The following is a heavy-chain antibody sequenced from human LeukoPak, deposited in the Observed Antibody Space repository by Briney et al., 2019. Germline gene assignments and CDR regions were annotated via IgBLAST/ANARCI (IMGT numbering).Heavy chain of an antibody. CDR2: IYSSGST. D-gene: IGHD3/OR15-3a*01. J-gene: IGHJ3*01. CDR1: GVSINGRY. V-gene: IGHV4-4*07. Sequence: SETLSLTCIVSGVSINGRYWGWIRQPAGKGLEWTGHIYSSGSTYYNPSLKSRVTMSVDTSANHFYLRLTSVTAADTALYYCARRWTVENTFDVWGQGTMVTVSS. CDR3: ARRWTVENTFDV.